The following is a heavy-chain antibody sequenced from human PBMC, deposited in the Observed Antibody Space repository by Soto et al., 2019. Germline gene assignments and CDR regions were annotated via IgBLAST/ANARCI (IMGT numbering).Heavy chain of an antibody. CDR2: ISARGLNT. Sequence: DVQLLESGGGLGHPGGSLRLSCAASGFTFSSYAMSWVRQAPGKGLEWVSAISARGLNTYYADSVRGRSTISRDTSKKTVDLQMNSLRVEDTAVYYCAKFYCISTTCQTPAAKSTGGFEIWGQGTLVNVS. CDR3: AKFYCISTTCQTPAAKSTGGFEI. V-gene: IGHV3-23*01. J-gene: IGHJ3*02. CDR1: GFTFSSYA. D-gene: IGHD2-2*01.